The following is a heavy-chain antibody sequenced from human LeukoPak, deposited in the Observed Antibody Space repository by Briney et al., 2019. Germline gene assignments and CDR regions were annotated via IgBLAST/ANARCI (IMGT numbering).Heavy chain of an antibody. V-gene: IGHV4-59*08. D-gene: IGHD6-13*01. J-gene: IGHJ2*01. CDR3: ARRSSSWDWYFDL. Sequence: SETLSLTYTVSGGSISSYYWSWIRQPPGKELEWIAYIYYSGNTNYNPSLKSRVTISVDTSKNQFSLKLSSVTAADTAVYYCARRSSSWDWYFDLWGRGTLVTVSS. CDR2: IYYSGNT. CDR1: GGSISSYY.